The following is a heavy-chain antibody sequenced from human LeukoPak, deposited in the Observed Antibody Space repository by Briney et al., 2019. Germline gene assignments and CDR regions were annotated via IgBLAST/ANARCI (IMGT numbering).Heavy chain of an antibody. Sequence: SETLFLTCAVSGDSISSPKWWSWVRQPPGKGLEWIGEVYHSGSANYNPSVKSRVTISVDKSKNQFSLRLTSATAADTAVYYCARDLRGIVAPPRWGQGTLVSVSS. V-gene: IGHV4-4*02. D-gene: IGHD2-15*01. CDR2: VYHSGSA. J-gene: IGHJ4*02. CDR1: GDSISSPKW. CDR3: ARDLRGIVAPPR.